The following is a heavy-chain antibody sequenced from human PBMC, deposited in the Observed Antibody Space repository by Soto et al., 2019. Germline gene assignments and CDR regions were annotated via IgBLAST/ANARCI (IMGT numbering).Heavy chain of an antibody. CDR2: IIPIFGTA. CDR1: GGTFSSYA. CDR3: ARDDGVYYDSSGYQLGTDAFDI. V-gene: IGHV1-69*13. Sequence: SVKVSCKACGGTFSSYAISWVRQAPGQGLEWMGGIIPIFGTANYAQKFQGRVTITADESTSTAYMELSSLRSEDTAVYYCARDDGVYYDSSGYQLGTDAFDIWG. D-gene: IGHD3-22*01. J-gene: IGHJ3*02.